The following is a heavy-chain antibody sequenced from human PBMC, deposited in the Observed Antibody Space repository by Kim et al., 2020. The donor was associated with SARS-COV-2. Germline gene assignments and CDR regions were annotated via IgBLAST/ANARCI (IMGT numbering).Heavy chain of an antibody. CDR1: GYNFTTSD. J-gene: IGHJ4*02. Sequence: ASVKVSCKTSGYNFTTSDINWVRQATGQGLEWIGWMNPNSGNPGYAQKFQDPVTMTSNTSISTAYVEASDLRSEDTAVYYCARGPSGPGTRPFDYWGQGTLVTVSS. CDR2: MNPNSGNP. CDR3: ARGPSGPGTRPFDY. V-gene: IGHV1-8*01. D-gene: IGHD1-1*01.